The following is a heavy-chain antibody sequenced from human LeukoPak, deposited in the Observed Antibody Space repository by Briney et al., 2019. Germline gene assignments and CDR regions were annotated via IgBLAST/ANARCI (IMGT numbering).Heavy chain of an antibody. D-gene: IGHD3-9*01. CDR2: IYTSGST. Sequence: SETLSLTCIVSGGSISNYYWSWIRQPAGKGLEWIGRIYTSGSTNFNPSLKSRLTMSVDTSKNQFSLKLSSVTAADTAVYYCAREATSTRLLRYFYMDVWGKGTTVTVSS. V-gene: IGHV4-4*07. J-gene: IGHJ6*03. CDR1: GGSISNYY. CDR3: AREATSTRLLRYFYMDV.